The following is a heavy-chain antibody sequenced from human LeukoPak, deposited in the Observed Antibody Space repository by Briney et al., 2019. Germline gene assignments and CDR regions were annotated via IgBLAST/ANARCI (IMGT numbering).Heavy chain of an antibody. D-gene: IGHD6-13*01. Sequence: PSETLSLTCTVSGGSISSYYWSCIRQPPGQGLEWIGYIYYSGSTNYNPSLKSRVTISVDTSKNQFSLKLSSLTAADTAVYYCARRSSSFYGMDVWGQGTTVTVSS. CDR1: GGSISSYY. CDR2: IYYSGST. J-gene: IGHJ6*02. CDR3: ARRSSSFYGMDV. V-gene: IGHV4-59*08.